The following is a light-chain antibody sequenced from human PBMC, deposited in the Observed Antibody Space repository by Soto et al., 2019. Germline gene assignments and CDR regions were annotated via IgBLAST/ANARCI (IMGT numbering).Light chain of an antibody. J-gene: IGKJ2*01. Sequence: EIVLTQSPGTLSLSPGERATLSCRASQTVSSGELAWYQQKPGQPPRLLIYGASSRATGIPDRFSGSGSGTDFTLTISRLEPEDFAFYYWQHYDAAPPGDPFGQGTKLEIK. CDR3: QHYDAAPPGDP. V-gene: IGKV3-20*01. CDR1: QTVSSGE. CDR2: GAS.